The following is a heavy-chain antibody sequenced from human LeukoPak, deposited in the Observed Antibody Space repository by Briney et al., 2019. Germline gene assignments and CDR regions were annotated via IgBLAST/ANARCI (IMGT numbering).Heavy chain of an antibody. D-gene: IGHD3-10*01. Sequence: PGGSPRLSCAASGFTFSSYSMHWVRQAPGKGLEWVAVISYDGSNKYYADSVKGRFTIARDDAKNSLYLQMNSLRAEDTAVYFCARDKGGMVPFDYWGQGTLVTVSS. V-gene: IGHV3-30*04. CDR2: ISYDGSNK. J-gene: IGHJ4*02. CDR3: ARDKGGMVPFDY. CDR1: GFTFSSYS.